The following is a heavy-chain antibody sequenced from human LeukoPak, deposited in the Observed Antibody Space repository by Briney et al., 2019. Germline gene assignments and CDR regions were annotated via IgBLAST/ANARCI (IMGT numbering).Heavy chain of an antibody. Sequence: SETLSLTCTVSGGSITSSYWSWIRQPPGEGMGWIGYINYRQNMDEDNTEYSPSLKRRVSKSLDTSKNPCPLNLASGTAADSAIYYCARGRAGIDRWGQETLVIVSS. CDR2: INYRQNMDEDNT. CDR3: ARGRAGIDR. V-gene: IGHV4-59*01. CDR1: GGSITSSY. J-gene: IGHJ5*02. D-gene: IGHD1-1*01.